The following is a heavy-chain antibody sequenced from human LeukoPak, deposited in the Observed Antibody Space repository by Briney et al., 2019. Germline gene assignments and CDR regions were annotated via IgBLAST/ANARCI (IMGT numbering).Heavy chain of an antibody. CDR1: GFTFSDYY. CDR3: AKERDVLLWFGELSPDY. D-gene: IGHD3-10*01. V-gene: IGHV3-11*01. Sequence: GGSLRLSCAASGFTFSDYYMNWIRQAPGKGLEWVSYISSNGSFIYYADSVKGRFTISRDNAKNSLYLQMNSLRAEDTAVYYCAKERDVLLWFGELSPDYWGQGTLVTVSS. CDR2: ISSNGSFI. J-gene: IGHJ4*02.